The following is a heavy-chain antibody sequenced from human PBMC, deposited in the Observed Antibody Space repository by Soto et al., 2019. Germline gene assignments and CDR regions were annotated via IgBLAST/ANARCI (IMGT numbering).Heavy chain of an antibody. J-gene: IGHJ6*02. D-gene: IGHD3-16*01. CDR1: GFTFSSYG. Sequence: LRLSCAASGFTFSSYGMHWVRQAPGKGLEWVAVISYDGSNKYYADSVKGRFTISRDNSKNTLYLQMNSLRAEDTAVYYCAKDKMMITFGGVIGPSDVWGQGTTVTVSS. CDR2: ISYDGSNK. CDR3: AKDKMMITFGGVIGPSDV. V-gene: IGHV3-30*18.